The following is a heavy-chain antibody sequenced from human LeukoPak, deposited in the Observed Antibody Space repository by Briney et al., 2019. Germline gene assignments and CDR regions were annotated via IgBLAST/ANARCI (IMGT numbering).Heavy chain of an antibody. Sequence: GGSLRLSCAASGFTFDDYGMSWVRQAPGKGLEWVSSISSSSSYIYYADSVKGRFTISRDNAKNSLYLQMNSLRAEDTAVYYCARGGGVVPKNYYYMDVWGKGTTVTVSS. CDR3: ARGGGVVPKNYYYMDV. CDR1: GFTFDDYG. CDR2: ISSSSSYI. V-gene: IGHV3-21*01. D-gene: IGHD2-15*01. J-gene: IGHJ6*03.